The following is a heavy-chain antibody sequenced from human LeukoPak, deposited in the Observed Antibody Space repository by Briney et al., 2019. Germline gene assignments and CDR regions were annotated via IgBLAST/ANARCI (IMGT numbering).Heavy chain of an antibody. Sequence: GGSLRLSCAASGFTFSSYGMHWVRQAPGKGLEWVAVISYDGSNKYYADSVKGRFTISRDNSKNTLYLQMNSLRAEDTAVYYCAKTYREYYYYGMDVWGQGTTVTVSS. CDR1: GFTFSSYG. V-gene: IGHV3-30*18. D-gene: IGHD1-1*01. J-gene: IGHJ6*02. CDR3: AKTYREYYYYGMDV. CDR2: ISYDGSNK.